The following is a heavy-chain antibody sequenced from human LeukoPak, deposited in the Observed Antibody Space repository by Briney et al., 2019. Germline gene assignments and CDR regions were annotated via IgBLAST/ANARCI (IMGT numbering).Heavy chain of an antibody. D-gene: IGHD4-17*01. CDR2: ISGSGGST. CDR1: GFTFSSYA. Sequence: PGGSLRLSCAASGFTFSSYAMSWVRQAPGKGLEWVSAISGSGGSTYYADSVKGRFTISRDSSKNTLYLQMNSLRAEDTAVYYCAKSTAWTVTTHFDYWGQGTLVTVSS. CDR3: AKSTAWTVTTHFDY. J-gene: IGHJ4*02. V-gene: IGHV3-23*01.